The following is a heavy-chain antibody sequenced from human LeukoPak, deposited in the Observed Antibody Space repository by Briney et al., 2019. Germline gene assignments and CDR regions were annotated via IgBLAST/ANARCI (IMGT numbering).Heavy chain of an antibody. V-gene: IGHV4-59*07. CDR3: ARSWGWQIDY. CDR1: GGSISTYY. Sequence: PSDTLSLTCTVSGGSISTYYWTWLRQPPGKGLEWIGYIYYSGNTNYNPSLKSRVTISLDTSKNQFSLKLSSVTAADTAVYFCARSWGWQIDYWGQGTLVPVSS. CDR2: IYYSGNT. J-gene: IGHJ4*02. D-gene: IGHD6-13*01.